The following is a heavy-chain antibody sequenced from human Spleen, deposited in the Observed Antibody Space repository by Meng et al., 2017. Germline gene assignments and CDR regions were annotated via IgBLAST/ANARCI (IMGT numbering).Heavy chain of an antibody. V-gene: IGHV1-2*06. CDR2: INPKSGDT. D-gene: IGHD6-25*01. J-gene: IGHJ4*02. CDR1: GYNFPDYY. Sequence: QVQGVQSGAEVKKPGAPVKVSCKPSGYNFPDYYIHWVRRAPGQGLEWMGRINPKSGDTHYAQKFQARVTMTGDTSISTAYMELSGLRSDDTAMYYCARDEDISAAGKLFGDYWGQGTLVTVSS. CDR3: ARDEDISAAGKLFGDY.